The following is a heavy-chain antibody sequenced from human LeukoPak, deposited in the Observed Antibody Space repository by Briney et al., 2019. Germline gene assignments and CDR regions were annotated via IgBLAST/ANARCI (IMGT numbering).Heavy chain of an antibody. CDR3: ARLGGAYGDYVHFDY. V-gene: IGHV4-59*01. D-gene: IGHD4-17*01. Sequence: SETLSLTCTVSGGSISSYYWSWIRQPPGKGLEWIGYIYYSGSTNYNPSLKSRVTISVDTSKNQFSLKLSSVTAADTAVYYCARLGGAYGDYVHFDYWGQGTLVTVSS. CDR2: IYYSGST. CDR1: GGSISSYY. J-gene: IGHJ4*02.